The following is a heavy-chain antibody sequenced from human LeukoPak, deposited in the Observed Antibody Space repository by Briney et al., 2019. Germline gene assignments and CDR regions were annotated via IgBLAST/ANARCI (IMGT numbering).Heavy chain of an antibody. CDR3: ANGYGGNPGY. CDR2: ISYDGSNK. CDR1: GFTFSSYG. D-gene: IGHD4-23*01. J-gene: IGHJ4*02. Sequence: PGRSLRLSCAASGFTFSSYGMHWVRQAPGKGLEWVAVISYDGSNKYYADSVKGRFTISRDNSKNTLYLQMNSLRAEDTAVYYCANGYGGNPGYWGQGTLVTVSS. V-gene: IGHV3-30*18.